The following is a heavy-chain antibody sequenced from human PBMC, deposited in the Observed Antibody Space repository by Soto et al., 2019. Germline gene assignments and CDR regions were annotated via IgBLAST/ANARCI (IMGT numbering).Heavy chain of an antibody. CDR3: ARGGYYDNTWGKLSHYGLEV. D-gene: IGHD3-16*01. CDR1: GYTFIRYG. J-gene: IGHJ6*01. V-gene: IGHV1-18*01. CDR2: ISPYNDYT. Sequence: QVQLVQSAGEVKKPGASVKVSCKASGYTFIRYGITWGRQAPGQGLEWTGWISPYNDYTIYAQKLQRRVPMLKDTSKITDYLDLMSLKSVDTALYSGARGGYYDNTWGKLSHYGLEVWRQGTSVTVSS.